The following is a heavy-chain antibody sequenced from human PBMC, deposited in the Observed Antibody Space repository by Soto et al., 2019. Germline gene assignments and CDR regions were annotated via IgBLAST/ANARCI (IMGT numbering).Heavy chain of an antibody. V-gene: IGHV3-30-3*01. CDR3: ARAMDTAMTSKDNWFDT. J-gene: IGHJ5*02. Sequence: VGPISLPYTASGLTFRSYAIHRVRKAPGKGLEWVATISYNENKRYYTDSVKGRFTISRDNSKNTLYLQVNSLRAEDTAVYYCARAMDTAMTSKDNWFDTWGQGTLVTVSS. D-gene: IGHD5-18*01. CDR2: ISYNENKR. CDR1: GLTFRSYA.